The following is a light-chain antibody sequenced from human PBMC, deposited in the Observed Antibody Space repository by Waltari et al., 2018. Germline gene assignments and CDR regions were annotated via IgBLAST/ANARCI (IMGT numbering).Light chain of an antibody. CDR1: QGSATY. J-gene: IGKJ1*01. CDR3: QMYNGAPRT. CDR2: DAS. V-gene: IGKV1-27*01. Sequence: DVRVTQSPSSLSAAAGDRVTITCRASQGSATYLAWYQQKPGRRPTLLIYDASTLRSGVPPRFRGSGSGTDFTLTITSLQPEDVATYYCQMYNGAPRTFGQGTKVEI.